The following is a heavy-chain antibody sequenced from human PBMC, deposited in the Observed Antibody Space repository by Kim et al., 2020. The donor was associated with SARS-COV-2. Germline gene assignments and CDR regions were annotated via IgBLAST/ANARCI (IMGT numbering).Heavy chain of an antibody. V-gene: IGHV5-51*01. CDR1: GYNFASYW. CDR3: ARPRGAYSNYAEDLYYFDY. J-gene: IGHJ4*02. D-gene: IGHD4-4*01. Sequence: GESLKISCKVSGYNFASYWIAWVRQMPGKGLEWVGYIYPGNSVATYSPSLRGHVTISADKSVSTAYLEWSSLEASDTATYYCARPRGAYSNYAEDLYYFDYCGQGTLVTVSS. CDR2: IYPGNSVA.